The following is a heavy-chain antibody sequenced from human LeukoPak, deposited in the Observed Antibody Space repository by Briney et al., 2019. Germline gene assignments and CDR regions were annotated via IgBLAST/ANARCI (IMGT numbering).Heavy chain of an antibody. CDR1: GFTFSIYA. J-gene: IGHJ4*02. D-gene: IGHD3-22*01. Sequence: PGGSLRLSCAAAGFTFSIYAMHWVRQAPGKGLEYVSAISSNGGSTYYANSVKGRFTISRDNSKNTLYLQMGSLRAEDMAVYYCARDSSGYYGYWGQGTLVTVSS. CDR2: ISSNGGST. CDR3: ARDSSGYYGY. V-gene: IGHV3-64*01.